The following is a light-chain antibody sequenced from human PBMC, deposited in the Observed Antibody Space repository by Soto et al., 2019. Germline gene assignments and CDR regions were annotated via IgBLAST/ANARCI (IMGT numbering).Light chain of an antibody. CDR2: DVT. V-gene: IGLV2-14*01. CDR3: SSYTATSTQV. J-gene: IGLJ1*01. CDR1: SSDVGDYDS. Sequence: QSALTQPASVSGSPGQSITISCTGTSSDVGDYDSVSWYQQRPGKAPQLMISDVTNRPPGISNRFSGSKSGNTASLTISGLQTEDEADYYCSSYTATSTQVFGTGTKLTVL.